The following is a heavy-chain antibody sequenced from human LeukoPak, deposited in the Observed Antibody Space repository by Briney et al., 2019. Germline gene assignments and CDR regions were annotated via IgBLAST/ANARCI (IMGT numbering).Heavy chain of an antibody. CDR2: ISGSGGST. J-gene: IGHJ6*02. D-gene: IGHD4-11*01. V-gene: IGHV3-23*01. Sequence: GGSLRLSCAASGFTFSSYAMSWVCQAPGKGLEWVSAISGSGGSTYYADSVKGRFTISRDNSKNTLYLQMNSLRAEDTAVYYCAKVTDSYYYYGMDVWGQGTTVTVSS. CDR1: GFTFSSYA. CDR3: AKVTDSYYYYGMDV.